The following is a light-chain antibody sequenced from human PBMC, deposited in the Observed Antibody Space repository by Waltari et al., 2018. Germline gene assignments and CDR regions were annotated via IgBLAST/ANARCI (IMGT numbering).Light chain of an antibody. V-gene: IGLV3-1*01. CDR1: KLGDQY. J-gene: IGLJ2*01. Sequence: SYDLIQPPSVSVSPGHTVSITCSGDKLGDQYTSWYQQKPGQSPVLVIYPDKKRPSGIPERFSGSNSGNTVTLTISGTQTLDEADYYCQTWANYSVFFGGGTKLTVL. CDR2: PDK. CDR3: QTWANYSVF.